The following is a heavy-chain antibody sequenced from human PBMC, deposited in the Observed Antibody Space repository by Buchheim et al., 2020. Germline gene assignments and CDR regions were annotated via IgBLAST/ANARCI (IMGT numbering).Heavy chain of an antibody. V-gene: IGHV4-31*03. CDR3: ARLDEASLIANAGWFDP. CDR1: GGSISSGGYY. Sequence: QVQLQESGPGLVKPSQTLSLTCTVSGGSISSGGYYWSWIRQHPGRGLEWIGYIYYSGSTYYNPSLKSRGTISVDTSRNQFSLKLSSVTAADTAVYYCARLDEASLIANAGWFDPWGQGTL. CDR2: IYYSGST. J-gene: IGHJ5*02. D-gene: IGHD2/OR15-2a*01.